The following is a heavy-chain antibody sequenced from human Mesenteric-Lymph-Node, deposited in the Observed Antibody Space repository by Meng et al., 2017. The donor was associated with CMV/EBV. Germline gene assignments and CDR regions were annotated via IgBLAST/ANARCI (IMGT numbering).Heavy chain of an antibody. V-gene: IGHV2-5*02. CDR3: AHSSGIAAAGPFYFDY. Sequence: QITLKESGPTLVKPTQTLTLTCTFSGFALNTSGVGVGWIRQPPGQALEWLALIYWDDDKRYSPSLKSRLTITKDTSKNQVVLTMTNMDPVDTATYYCAHSSGIAAAGPFYFDYWGQGTLVTVSS. D-gene: IGHD6-13*01. CDR2: IYWDDDK. CDR1: GFALNTSGVG. J-gene: IGHJ4*02.